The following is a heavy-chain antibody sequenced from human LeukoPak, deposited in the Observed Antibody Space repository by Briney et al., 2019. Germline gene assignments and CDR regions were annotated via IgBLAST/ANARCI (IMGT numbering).Heavy chain of an antibody. V-gene: IGHV3-30*02. D-gene: IGHD7-27*01. CDR2: IRYDGSNK. J-gene: IGHJ3*02. CDR1: GFTFSSYG. Sequence: GGSLRLSCAASGFTFSSYGMHWVRQAPGKGLEWVAFIRYDGSNKYYADSVEGRFTISRDNSKNTLYLQMNSLRSDDTAVYYCARDVSTAVAWGNDAFDIWGQGTMVTVSP. CDR3: ARDVSTAVAWGNDAFDI.